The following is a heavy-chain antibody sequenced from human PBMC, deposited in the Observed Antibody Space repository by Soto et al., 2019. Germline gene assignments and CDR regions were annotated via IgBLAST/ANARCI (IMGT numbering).Heavy chain of an antibody. CDR3: ARERGVAVAGNNWFDP. CDR1: GGTFSSYS. V-gene: IGHV1-69*13. J-gene: IGHJ5*02. CDR2: IIPIFGTA. Sequence: SVKVSCKASGGTFSSYSISWVLQAPGQGLEWMGGIIPIFGTANYAQKFQGRVTITADESTSTAYMELSSLRSEDTAVYYCARERGVAVAGNNWFDPWGQGTLVTVSS. D-gene: IGHD6-19*01.